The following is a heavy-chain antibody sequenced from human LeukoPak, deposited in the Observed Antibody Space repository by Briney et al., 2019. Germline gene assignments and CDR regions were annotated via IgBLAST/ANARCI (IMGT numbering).Heavy chain of an antibody. Sequence: PSETLSLTCTVSVVSISSYYWSGIRQPPGQGLEWIGYIYYSGSTNYNPSLKSRVTISVDTSKNQFSLKLSSVTAADTAVYYCARGRGGWVQFPAFDYWGQGTLVTVSS. CDR3: ARGRGGWVQFPAFDY. CDR2: IYYSGST. CDR1: VVSISSYY. V-gene: IGHV4-59*01. D-gene: IGHD5-24*01. J-gene: IGHJ4*02.